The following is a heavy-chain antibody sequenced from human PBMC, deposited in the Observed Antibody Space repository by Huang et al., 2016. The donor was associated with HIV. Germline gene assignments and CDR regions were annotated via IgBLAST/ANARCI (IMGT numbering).Heavy chain of an antibody. D-gene: IGHD5-12*01. V-gene: IGHV3-30*18. J-gene: IGHJ4*02. CDR3: AKDREDSAYQLDY. CDR2: ISYDGSYQ. Sequence: QVQLVESGGGVVQPGRSLRLSCAASGFTFSNYGVHWVRQAPGKGLGLVSAISYDGSYQYYSDSVKGRFTISRDDSQNTLYLQMSSLRAEDTAVYFCAKDREDSAYQLDYWGQGTRVTVSS. CDR1: GFTFSNYG.